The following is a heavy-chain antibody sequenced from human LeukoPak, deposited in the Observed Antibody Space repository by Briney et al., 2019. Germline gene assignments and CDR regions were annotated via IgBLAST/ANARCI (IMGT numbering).Heavy chain of an antibody. CDR3: ANTVLRFLEWLSPPY. J-gene: IGHJ4*02. Sequence: GGSLRLSCAASGFTLSSYAMSWVRQAPGKGLEWVSAISGSGGSTYYADSVKGRFTISRDNSKNTLYLQMNSLRAEDTAVYYCANTVLRFLEWLSPPYWGQGTLVTVPS. CDR1: GFTLSSYA. CDR2: ISGSGGST. V-gene: IGHV3-23*01. D-gene: IGHD3-3*01.